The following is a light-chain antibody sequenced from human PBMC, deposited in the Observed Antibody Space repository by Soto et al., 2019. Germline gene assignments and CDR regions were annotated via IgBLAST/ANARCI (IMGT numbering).Light chain of an antibody. CDR2: GAS. J-gene: IGKJ5*01. Sequence: IVLTQSPDSGSVSPGDRLTLFCRASQNINNNLAWYRHKPGQAPRLLISGASTGANGVPATFRGSGSGTELTLIISSLEPEDFAIYDCQPRQYRPPITFGQGTRLEIK. CDR3: QPRQYRPPIT. CDR1: QNINNN. V-gene: IGKV3-15*01.